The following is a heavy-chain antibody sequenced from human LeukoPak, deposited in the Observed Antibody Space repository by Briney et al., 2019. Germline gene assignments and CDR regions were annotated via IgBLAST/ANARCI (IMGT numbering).Heavy chain of an antibody. CDR2: IHYTGST. J-gene: IGHJ5*02. CDR3: ATGPNDLPS. CDR1: GGSISDYY. V-gene: IGHV4-59*01. Sequence: SETLSLTCTVSGGSISDYYWSWIRQPPGKGLEWIGYIHYTGSTSYNPSLKSRVTISVDTSRKQFSLRLTSVTAADTAIYYCATGPNDLPSWGQGTLSPSPQ.